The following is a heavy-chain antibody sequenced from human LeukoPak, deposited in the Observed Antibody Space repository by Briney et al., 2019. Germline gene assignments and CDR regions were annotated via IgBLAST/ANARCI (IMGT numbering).Heavy chain of an antibody. CDR3: ARDEWGYGSGSFDY. V-gene: IGHV3-33*01. J-gene: IGHJ4*02. D-gene: IGHD3-10*01. CDR1: GFTFSSYG. Sequence: GGSLRLSCAASGFTFSSYGMHWVRQAPGKGLEWVAVIWYDGSNKYYADSVKGRFTISRDNSKNTLYLQMNSLRVEDTAVYYCARDEWGYGSGSFDYWGQGTLVTVSS. CDR2: IWYDGSNK.